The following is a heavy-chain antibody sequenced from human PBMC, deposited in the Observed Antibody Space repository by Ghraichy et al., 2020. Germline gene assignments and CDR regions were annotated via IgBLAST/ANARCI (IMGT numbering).Heavy chain of an antibody. Sequence: SQTLSLTCTVSGGSISSYYWSWIRQPAGKGLEWIGRIYSSGSTNYKPSLKSRVTMSVDTSKNQFSLKLNSVTAEDTAVYYCARGHVDYGPDGMDVWGQGTTGTVSS. CDR3: ARGHVDYGPDGMDV. V-gene: IGHV4-4*07. D-gene: IGHD3-10*01. CDR1: GGSISSYY. J-gene: IGHJ6*02. CDR2: IYSSGST.